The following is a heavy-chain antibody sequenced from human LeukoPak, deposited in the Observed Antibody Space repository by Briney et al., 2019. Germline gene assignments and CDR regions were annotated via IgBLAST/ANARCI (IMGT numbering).Heavy chain of an antibody. CDR3: ARALDGYNQDY. D-gene: IGHD5-24*01. CDR2: ISSSSYI. V-gene: IGHV3-21*01. Sequence: GGSLRLSCAASGFTFSRHSMNWVRQAPGKGLEWVSSISSSSYIYYAESVKGRFTISRDNAKNSLYLQINSLRAEDTAVYYCARALDGYNQDYWGQGTLVTVSS. CDR1: GFTFSRHS. J-gene: IGHJ4*02.